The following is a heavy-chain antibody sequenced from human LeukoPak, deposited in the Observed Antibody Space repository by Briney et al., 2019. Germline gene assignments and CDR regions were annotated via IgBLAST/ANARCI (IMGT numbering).Heavy chain of an antibody. Sequence: ASVKVSCKASGYTFTSYGISWVRQVPGQGLEWMGWISAYNGNTNYAQKLQGRVTMTTDTSTSTAYMELRSLRSDDTAVYYCARAADCSSTSCQNFDYWGQGTLVTVSS. CDR1: GYTFTSYG. V-gene: IGHV1-18*01. CDR2: ISAYNGNT. D-gene: IGHD2-2*01. CDR3: ARAADCSSTSCQNFDY. J-gene: IGHJ4*02.